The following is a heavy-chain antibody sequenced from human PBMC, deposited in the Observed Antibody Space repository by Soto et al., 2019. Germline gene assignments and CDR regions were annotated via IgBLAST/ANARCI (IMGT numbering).Heavy chain of an antibody. CDR1: RYILTAYF. J-gene: IGHJ5*02. CDR3: ASHDPGARFDP. Sequence: ASVKVSCKAPRYILTAYFMHWVRQAPGQGLEWMGWINPNNGATHYGLSFQGRVTMTRDTSISTAYMELSSLRSDDTAVYYCASHDPGARFDPWGQGTLVTVSS. V-gene: IGHV1-2*02. D-gene: IGHD1-1*01. CDR2: INPNNGAT.